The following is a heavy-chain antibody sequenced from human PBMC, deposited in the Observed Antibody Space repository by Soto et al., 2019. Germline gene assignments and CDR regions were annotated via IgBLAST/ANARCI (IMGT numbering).Heavy chain of an antibody. CDR1: GGSISSYY. V-gene: IGHV4-59*01. CDR3: ARQVGKGDFDY. Sequence: PSETLSLTCTVSGGSISSYYWSWIRQPPGKGLEWIGYIYYSGSTNYNPSLKSRVTISVDTSKNQFSLKLSSVTAADTAVYYCARQVGKGDFDYWGQGTLVTVSS. J-gene: IGHJ4*02. D-gene: IGHD1-26*01. CDR2: IYYSGST.